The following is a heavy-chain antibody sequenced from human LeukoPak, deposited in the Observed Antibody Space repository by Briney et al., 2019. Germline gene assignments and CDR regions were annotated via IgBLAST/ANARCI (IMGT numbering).Heavy chain of an antibody. V-gene: IGHV3-48*04. CDR1: GFTFSSYS. Sequence: GGSLRLSCAASGFTFSSYSMNWVRQAPGKGLEWVSYISSSSSTIYYADSVKGRFTISRDNAKNSLYLQMNSLRAEDTAVYYCARDYASYYYGSGSFDYSGQGTLVTVSS. J-gene: IGHJ4*02. CDR2: ISSSSSTI. CDR3: ARDYASYYYGSGSFDY. D-gene: IGHD3-10*01.